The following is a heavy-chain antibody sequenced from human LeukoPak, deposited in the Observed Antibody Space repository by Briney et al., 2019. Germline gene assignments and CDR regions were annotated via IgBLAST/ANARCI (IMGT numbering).Heavy chain of an antibody. D-gene: IGHD6-13*01. CDR3: ARESSSPGRVMDV. Sequence: AGGSLRLSCAASGFTFSSYSMNWVRQAPGKGLEWVAFIRYDGSNKYYADSVKGRFTISRDNAKNSLYLQMNSLRAEDTAVYYCARESSSPGRVMDVWGKGTTVTVSS. V-gene: IGHV3-30*02. CDR2: IRYDGSNK. CDR1: GFTFSSYS. J-gene: IGHJ6*03.